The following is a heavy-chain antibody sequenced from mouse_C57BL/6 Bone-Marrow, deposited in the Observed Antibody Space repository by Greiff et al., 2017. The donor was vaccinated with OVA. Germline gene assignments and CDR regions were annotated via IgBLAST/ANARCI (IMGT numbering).Heavy chain of an antibody. CDR1: GYSITSGYY. V-gene: IGHV3-6*01. Sequence: EVKLQESGPGLVKPSQSLSLTCSVTGYSITSGYYWNWIRQFPGNKLEWMGYISYDGSNNYNPSLKNRISITRDTSKNQFFLKLNSVTTEDTATYYCARSGDPHFDYWGQGTTLTVSS. J-gene: IGHJ2*01. CDR3: ARSGDPHFDY. CDR2: ISYDGSN. D-gene: IGHD4-1*01.